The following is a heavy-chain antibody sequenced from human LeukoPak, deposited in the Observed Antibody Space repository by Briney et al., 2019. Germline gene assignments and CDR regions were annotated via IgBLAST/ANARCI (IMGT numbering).Heavy chain of an antibody. J-gene: IGHJ4*02. Sequence: GASVKVSCKASGYTFTGYYMHWVRQAPGQGLEWMGWINPNSGGTNYAQKFQGRVTMTRDTSISTAYMELSRLRSDNTAVYYCARSWDDSSGYRSYDYWGQGTLVTVSS. V-gene: IGHV1-2*02. CDR2: INPNSGGT. CDR3: ARSWDDSSGYRSYDY. D-gene: IGHD3-22*01. CDR1: GYTFTGYY.